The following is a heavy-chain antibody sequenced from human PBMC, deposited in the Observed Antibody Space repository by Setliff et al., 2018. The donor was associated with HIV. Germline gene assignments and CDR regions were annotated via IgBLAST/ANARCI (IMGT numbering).Heavy chain of an antibody. CDR2: IYHSGST. V-gene: IGHV4-38-2*01. CDR3: ARLGAEDFSDYDWVDY. CDR1: GYSISSDYC. J-gene: IGHJ4*02. Sequence: SETLSLTCGVSGYSISSDYCWGWIRQPPGKGLEWIGSIYHSGSTNYNPSLKSRVTISVDTSKNRFSLNLNSVTAADTAVYYCARLGAEDFSDYDWVDYWGQGTLVTVSS. D-gene: IGHD5-12*01.